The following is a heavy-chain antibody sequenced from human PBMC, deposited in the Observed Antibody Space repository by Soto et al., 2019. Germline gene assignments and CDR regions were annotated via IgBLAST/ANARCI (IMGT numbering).Heavy chain of an antibody. CDR2: ISYDGSNK. V-gene: IGHV3-30*18. J-gene: IGHJ6*03. D-gene: IGHD3-10*01. CDR1: GFTFSSYG. CDR3: AKDSLPAGSGSYQIYYYYMDV. Sequence: GGSLRLSCAASGFTFSSYGMHWVRQAPGKGLEWVAVISYDGSNKYYADSVKGRFTISRDNSKNTLYLQMNSLRAEDTAVYYCAKDSLPAGSGSYQIYYYYMDVWGKGTTVTVSS.